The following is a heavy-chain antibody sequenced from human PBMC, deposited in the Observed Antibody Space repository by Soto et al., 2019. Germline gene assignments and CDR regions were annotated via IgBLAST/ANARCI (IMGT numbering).Heavy chain of an antibody. V-gene: IGHV1-18*01. CDR3: AKIWNAPYYYYMDV. CDR1: GYTFTSYG. Sequence: ASVKVSCKASGYTFTSYGISWVRQAPGQGLEWMGWISAYNGNTNYAQKLQGRVTMTTDTSTSTAYMELRSLRSDDTAVYYCAKIWNAPYYYYMDVWGKGTTVTVSS. J-gene: IGHJ6*03. CDR2: ISAYNGNT. D-gene: IGHD1-1*01.